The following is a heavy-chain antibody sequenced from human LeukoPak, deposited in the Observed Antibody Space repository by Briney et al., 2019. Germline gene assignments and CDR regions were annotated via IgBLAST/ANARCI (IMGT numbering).Heavy chain of an antibody. V-gene: IGHV3-23*01. CDR1: GFTFSNYA. J-gene: IGHJ4*02. CDR2: ITGSDGTT. Sequence: SGTSLRLSCAASGFTFSNYAMSWVRPAPGKGLEWVSAITGSDGTTYYADSVKGRFTICRDNSKISLYLQMNSLRVEDTAVYYCAQCGDYDILTGYYVSDYWGQGPLVSVSS. D-gene: IGHD3-9*01. CDR3: AQCGDYDILTGYYVSDY.